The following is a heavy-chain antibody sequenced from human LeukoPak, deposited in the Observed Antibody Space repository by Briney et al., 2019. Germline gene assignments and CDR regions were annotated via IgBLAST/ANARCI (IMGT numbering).Heavy chain of an antibody. Sequence: GGSLRLSCAASGFTFSVYYMSWIRQAPGKGLEWVSYISSSSSYTNYADSVKGRFTISRDNAKNSLYLQMNSLRAEDTAVYYCARSSAQYCSGGSCYSDYWGQGTLVTVSS. CDR1: GFTFSVYY. V-gene: IGHV3-11*06. CDR3: ARSSAQYCSGGSCYSDY. D-gene: IGHD2-15*01. J-gene: IGHJ4*02. CDR2: ISSSSSYT.